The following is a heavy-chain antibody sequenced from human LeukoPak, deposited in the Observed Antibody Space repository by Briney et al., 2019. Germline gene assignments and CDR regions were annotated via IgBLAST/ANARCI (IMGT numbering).Heavy chain of an antibody. CDR2: IGTSSTTI. V-gene: IGHV3-48*01. J-gene: IGHJ3*02. Sequence: GGSLRLSCAASGFTFSSYTMNWVRQPPGKGLEWVSNIGTSSTTIYYADSAKGRFTISRDNAKNSLYLQMNSLRAEDTAVYYCARSKLRFLEWLLFDAFDIWGQGTMVTVSS. CDR1: GFTFSSYT. CDR3: ARSKLRFLEWLLFDAFDI. D-gene: IGHD3-3*01.